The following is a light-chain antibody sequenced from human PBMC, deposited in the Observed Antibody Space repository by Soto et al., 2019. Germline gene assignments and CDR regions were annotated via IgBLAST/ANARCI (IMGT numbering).Light chain of an antibody. CDR3: QQYINWPLT. J-gene: IGKJ4*01. CDR2: GAS. Sequence: EVVMTQSPATLSVSPGERATLSCRASQSVSSSLARYQQKPGQAPRLLIFGASTRATGIPARFSGSGSGTDFTLTISSLQSEDFAVYYCQQYINWPLTFGGGTKV. CDR1: QSVSSS. V-gene: IGKV3-15*01.